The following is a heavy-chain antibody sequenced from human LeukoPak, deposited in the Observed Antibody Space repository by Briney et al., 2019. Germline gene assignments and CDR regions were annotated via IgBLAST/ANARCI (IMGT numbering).Heavy chain of an antibody. Sequence: PSETLSLTCTVSGGSISSYYWSWIRQPPGKGLEWIGEINHSGSTNYNPSLKSRVTISVDTSKNQFSLKLSSVTAADTAVYYCARGLRYFDSFDGMDVWGQGTTVTVSS. CDR2: INHSGST. CDR3: ARGLRYFDSFDGMDV. CDR1: GGSISSYY. J-gene: IGHJ6*02. D-gene: IGHD3-9*01. V-gene: IGHV4-34*01.